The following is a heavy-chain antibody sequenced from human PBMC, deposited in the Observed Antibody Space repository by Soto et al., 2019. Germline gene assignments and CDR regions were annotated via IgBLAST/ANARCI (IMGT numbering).Heavy chain of an antibody. CDR2: SSNSGSFT. V-gene: IGHV3-11*06. J-gene: IGHJ4*02. CDR1: GFTFSDHY. CDR3: VRSGDNYNLLDY. Sequence: GGSLRLSCAASGFTFSDHYMSWIRQAPGKGLEWIGYSSNSGSFTRYADSVKGRFSISKDNAKNSLYLQINSLRGDDTATYFCVRSGDNYNLLDYWGQGTPVTVSS. D-gene: IGHD1-1*01.